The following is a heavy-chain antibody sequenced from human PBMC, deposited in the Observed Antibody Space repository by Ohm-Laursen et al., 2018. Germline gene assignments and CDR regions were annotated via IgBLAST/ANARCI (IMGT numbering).Heavy chain of an antibody. J-gene: IGHJ4*02. CDR2: ISWNSGSI. CDR1: GFTFDDYA. Sequence: SSLRLSCSASGFTFDDYAMHWVRQAPGKGLEWVSGISWNSGSIGYADSVKGRFTISRDNAKNSLYLQMNSLRAEDTALYYCANWAMVGYWGQGTLVTISS. CDR3: ANWAMVGY. D-gene: IGHD2-15*01. V-gene: IGHV3-9*01.